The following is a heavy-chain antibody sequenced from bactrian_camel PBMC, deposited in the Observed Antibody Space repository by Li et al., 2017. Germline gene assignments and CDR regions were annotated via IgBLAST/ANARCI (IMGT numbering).Heavy chain of an antibody. V-gene: IGHV3S40*01. D-gene: IGHD6*01. CDR2: ISAGGTI. CDR3: AADGPGGGAWYIDY. Sequence: QLVESGGGLVQPGGSLRLACATSGLTFTKYHMTWVRQAPGKGLEWVSHISAGGTIYYADSVKGRFTISRDNAKNTVYLQTTSLKIEDTAVYYCAADGPGGGAWYIDYWGQGTQVTVS. CDR1: GLTFTKYH. J-gene: IGHJ4*01.